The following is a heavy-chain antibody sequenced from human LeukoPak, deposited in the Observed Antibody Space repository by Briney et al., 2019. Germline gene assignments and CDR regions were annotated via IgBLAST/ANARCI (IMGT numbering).Heavy chain of an antibody. CDR1: VYTLTELS. D-gene: IGHD1-1*01. V-gene: IGHV1-24*01. CDR3: ATGYADDNWFDP. CDR2: FDPEDGET. J-gene: IGHJ5*02. Sequence: ASVKVSCKVSVYTLTELSMHWVRQAPGKGLEWMGGFDPEDGETIYAQKFQGRVTMTEDTSTDTAYMELSSLRSEDTAVYYCATGYADDNWFDPWGQGTLVTVSS.